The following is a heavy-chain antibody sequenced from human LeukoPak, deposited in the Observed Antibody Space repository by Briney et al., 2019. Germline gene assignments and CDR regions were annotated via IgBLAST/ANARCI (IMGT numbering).Heavy chain of an antibody. Sequence: PGGSLRLSCAASGVTFSSYWMHWVRQAPGKGLVWVSRIKSDGSTRYADSVKGRFTISRDTPKNTVSLQMTTLRAEDTGVYYCARAPSEICGYYPEYFRHWGQGTLVIVSS. CDR3: ARAPSEICGYYPEYFRH. D-gene: IGHD3-22*01. CDR1: GVTFSSYW. CDR2: IKSDGST. J-gene: IGHJ1*01. V-gene: IGHV3-74*01.